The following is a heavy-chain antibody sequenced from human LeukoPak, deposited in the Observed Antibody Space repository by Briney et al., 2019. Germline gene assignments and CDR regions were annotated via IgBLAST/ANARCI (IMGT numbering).Heavy chain of an antibody. CDR1: GFTFSSYA. CDR3: ACIAVAGNGY. V-gene: IGHV3-30-3*01. Sequence: PGGSLRLSCAASGFTFSSYAMHWVRQAPGKGLEWVAVISYDGSNKYYADSVKGRFTISRDNSKNTLYLQMNSLRAEDTAVYYCACIAVAGNGYWGQGTLVTVSS. CDR2: ISYDGSNK. J-gene: IGHJ4*02. D-gene: IGHD6-19*01.